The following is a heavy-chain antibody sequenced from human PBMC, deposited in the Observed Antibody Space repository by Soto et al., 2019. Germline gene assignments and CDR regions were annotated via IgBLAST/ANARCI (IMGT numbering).Heavy chain of an antibody. CDR1: GGSISGYY. Sequence: PSETLSLTCTISGGSISGYYWTWIRQPPGKGLEWIGYIYYSGSTNYNPSLKSRVTMSLDTSKNLFSLKVTSVTAADAAVYYCARGGSRRNFDSWGQGTLVTVSS. CDR2: IYYSGST. D-gene: IGHD6-13*01. V-gene: IGHV4-59*01. J-gene: IGHJ4*02. CDR3: ARGGSRRNFDS.